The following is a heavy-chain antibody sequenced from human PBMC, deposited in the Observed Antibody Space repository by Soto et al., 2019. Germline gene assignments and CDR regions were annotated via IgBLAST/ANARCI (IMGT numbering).Heavy chain of an antibody. D-gene: IGHD2-2*01. V-gene: IGHV5-51*01. Sequence: GESLKISCKGSGYSFPSYWIGWVRQIPGKGLEWVGIYYPGDSNTRYSPSFQGQVTISADKSISTAYLQWSSLTASDTAMYYCARQSVVPAAYDAFDIWGQGTMVTVSS. CDR2: YYPGDSNT. CDR1: GYSFPSYW. J-gene: IGHJ3*02. CDR3: ARQSVVPAAYDAFDI.